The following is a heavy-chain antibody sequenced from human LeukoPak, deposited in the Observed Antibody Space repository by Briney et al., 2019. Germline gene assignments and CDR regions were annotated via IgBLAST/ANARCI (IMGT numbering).Heavy chain of an antibody. J-gene: IGHJ4*02. CDR2: NRGDSTEI. CDR1: GFTFSSYS. D-gene: IGHD3-3*01. Sequence: GGSLRLSCEGSGFTFSSYSMIWVRQAPRKGLEWVSSNRGDSTEIRHADSLMGRFTISRDNAKKSLYLQMNSLRAEDTAVYYCARGHFGVVLDYWGQGTLVTVSS. V-gene: IGHV3-21*01. CDR3: ARGHFGVVLDY.